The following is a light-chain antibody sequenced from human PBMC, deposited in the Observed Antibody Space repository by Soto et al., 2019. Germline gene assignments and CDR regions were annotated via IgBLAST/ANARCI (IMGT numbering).Light chain of an antibody. Sequence: EIVMTQSPATLSVSPGERATLSCRASQSVSSNLAWYQQQPGQAPRLLIYGASTRAPGIPARFSGSGSGTEFTLTISSLQSEDFAVYYCQQYNYWWTFGQGTKVEIK. V-gene: IGKV3-15*01. CDR1: QSVSSN. CDR3: QQYNYWWT. CDR2: GAS. J-gene: IGKJ1*01.